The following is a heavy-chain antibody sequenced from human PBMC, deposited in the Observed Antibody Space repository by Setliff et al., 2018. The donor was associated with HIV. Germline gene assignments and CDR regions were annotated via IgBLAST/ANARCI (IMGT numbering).Heavy chain of an antibody. CDR2: ISGSGGST. J-gene: IGHJ4*02. CDR3: AKDGLAGYFES. Sequence: GGSLRLSCAASGFAFSSYSSNWVRQAPGKGLEWVSTISGSGGSTYYADSVKGRFTISRDNAKSSLYLQMNSLRVEDTAVYYCAKDGLAGYFESWGLGTLVTVSS. CDR1: GFAFSSYS. D-gene: IGHD1-1*01. V-gene: IGHV3-21*04.